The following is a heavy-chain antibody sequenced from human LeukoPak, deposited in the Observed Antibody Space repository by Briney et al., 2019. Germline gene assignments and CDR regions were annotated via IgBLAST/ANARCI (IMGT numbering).Heavy chain of an antibody. Sequence: AGGSLRLSCAASGFTFSSHAMSWVRQAPGKGLEWVSAISSSGGSTYYADSVKGRFTISRDNSKNTLYLQMNSLRAEDTAVYYCARGGYCSSTSCYGSYDYWGQGTLVTVSS. V-gene: IGHV3-23*01. J-gene: IGHJ4*02. CDR2: ISSSGGST. CDR3: ARGGYCSSTSCYGSYDY. D-gene: IGHD2-2*01. CDR1: GFTFSSHA.